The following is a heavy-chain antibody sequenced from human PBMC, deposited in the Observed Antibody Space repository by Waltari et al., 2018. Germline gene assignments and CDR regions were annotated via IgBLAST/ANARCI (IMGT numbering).Heavy chain of an antibody. CDR2: IYRTGKT. D-gene: IGHD2-15*01. J-gene: IGHJ4*02. CDR1: GDSLTNNFW. V-gene: IGHV4-4*02. CDR3: ARDRGKGLYLDS. Sequence: QVQLRESGPGLVNPSGTLSLTSIVSGDSLTNNFWWSWVRQRPGKSLEWLGQIYRTGKTNYNPSLESRVIVSIDTSNNQLSLKLTSVTAADTAIYYCARDRGKGLYLDSWGQGILVTVSP.